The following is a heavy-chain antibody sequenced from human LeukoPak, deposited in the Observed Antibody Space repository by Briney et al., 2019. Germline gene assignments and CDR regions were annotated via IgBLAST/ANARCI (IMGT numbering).Heavy chain of an antibody. CDR2: VNHSGTT. J-gene: IGHJ4*02. D-gene: IGHD6-13*01. CDR3: ASEPFIAAAGTVEHY. V-gene: IGHV4-34*01. Sequence: SETLSLTCAVYGGSFSDYHWSWIRQPPGKGLEWIGEVNHSGTTKYNPSLKSRVTISADTSKNQFSLKLGSLTAADTAVYYCASEPFIAAAGTVEHYWGQGTLVTVSS. CDR1: GGSFSDYH.